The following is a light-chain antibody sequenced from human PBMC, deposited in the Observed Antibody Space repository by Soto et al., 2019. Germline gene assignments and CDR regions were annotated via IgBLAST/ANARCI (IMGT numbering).Light chain of an antibody. Sequence: DIQMTQSPSTLSASVGDRVTITCRASQSISAWLAWYQQKPGKVPKLLIYKTSSLESGVPSRFSGSGSGTEFTLTISSLQPDDFATYYCQQYSSYSYTFGQGTKLENK. V-gene: IGKV1-5*03. J-gene: IGKJ2*01. CDR1: QSISAW. CDR3: QQYSSYSYT. CDR2: KTS.